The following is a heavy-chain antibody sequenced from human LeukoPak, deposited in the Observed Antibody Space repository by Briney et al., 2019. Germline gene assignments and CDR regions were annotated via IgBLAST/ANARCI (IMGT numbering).Heavy chain of an antibody. CDR3: TTLGGDNWFDWYFDL. V-gene: IGHV3-15*01. CDR2: IRAKVDGGTV. CDR1: GLSLGNAW. Sequence: GGSLRLSCAASGLSLGNAWISWVRQVPGKGLEWLGRIRAKVDGGTVDYAAPVKGRFTISRDESENTLYLHLTSLKIEDAAVYYCTTLGGDNWFDWYFDLWGRGTLVTVSS. J-gene: IGHJ2*01. D-gene: IGHD1-1*01.